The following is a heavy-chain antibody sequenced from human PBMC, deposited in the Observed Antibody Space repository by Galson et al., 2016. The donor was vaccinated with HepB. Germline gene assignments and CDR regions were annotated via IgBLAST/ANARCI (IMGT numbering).Heavy chain of an antibody. J-gene: IGHJ4*02. CDR3: ARGLHVRSKGGWGSWVYHFDY. Sequence: SETLSLTCTVSDSSISTTTYYWGWIRQPPGKGLEWIGSIDYSGSTNYNPSLKSRVTISLDTSRNQFSLKLSSVTAADSAVYYCARGLHVRSKGGWGSWVYHFDYWGQGTPVTVAS. D-gene: IGHD6-13*01. CDR1: DSSISTTTYY. CDR2: IDYSGST. V-gene: IGHV4-39*07.